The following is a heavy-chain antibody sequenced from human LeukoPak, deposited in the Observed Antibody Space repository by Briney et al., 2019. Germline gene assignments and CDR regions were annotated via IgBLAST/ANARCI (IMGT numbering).Heavy chain of an antibody. J-gene: IGHJ6*02. CDR3: ARGDGGASYYYYYGMDV. CDR2: IYYSGST. CDR1: GGSISSYY. Sequence: MSSETLSLTCTVSGGSISSYYWSWIRQPPGKGLEWIGYIYYSGSTNYNPSLKSRVTISVDTSKNQFSLKLSSATAADTAVYYCARGDGGASYYYYYGMDVWGQGTTVTVSS. D-gene: IGHD1-26*01. V-gene: IGHV4-59*01.